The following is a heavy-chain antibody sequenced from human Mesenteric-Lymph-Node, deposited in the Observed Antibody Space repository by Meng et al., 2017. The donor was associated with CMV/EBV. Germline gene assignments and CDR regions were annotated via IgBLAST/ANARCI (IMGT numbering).Heavy chain of an antibody. D-gene: IGHD3-3*01. CDR1: GYSFTTYW. Sequence: GGSLRLSCKGSGYSFTTYWIGWVRQMPGKGLEWVGIIYPGDSDTRYSPSFQGQVTISADKSISTAYLQWSSLKASDTAMYYCAIHPSRFDDFWSGYYDAFHIWGQGTMVTVSS. J-gene: IGHJ3*02. CDR2: IYPGDSDT. V-gene: IGHV5-51*01. CDR3: AIHPSRFDDFWSGYYDAFHI.